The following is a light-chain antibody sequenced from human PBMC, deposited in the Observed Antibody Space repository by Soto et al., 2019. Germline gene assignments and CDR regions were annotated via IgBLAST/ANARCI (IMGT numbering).Light chain of an antibody. CDR3: QQYNNWPLT. J-gene: IGKJ4*01. Sequence: IVMTQSPATLSVSPGERATLSCRASQSVRSNLACYQQIPGQAPRLLIYGASTRATGITARFSGSGSGTEFSLTISSLQPEDFAVYYCQQYNNWPLTFGGGTKVEIK. V-gene: IGKV3-15*01. CDR1: QSVRSN. CDR2: GAS.